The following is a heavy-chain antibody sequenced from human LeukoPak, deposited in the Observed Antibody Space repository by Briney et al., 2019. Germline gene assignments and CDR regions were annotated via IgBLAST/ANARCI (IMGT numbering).Heavy chain of an antibody. V-gene: IGHV3-7*01. CDR3: ARVGAHYYDSSGYYYEDY. D-gene: IGHD3-22*01. CDR1: GISFSNYS. CDR2: IKQDGSEK. J-gene: IGHJ4*02. Sequence: PGGSLRLSCAASGISFSNYSMNWVRQAPGKGLEWVANIKQDGSEKYYVDSVKGRFAISRDNAKNSLYLQMNSLRAEDTAVYYCARVGAHYYDSSGYYYEDYWGQGTLVTVSS.